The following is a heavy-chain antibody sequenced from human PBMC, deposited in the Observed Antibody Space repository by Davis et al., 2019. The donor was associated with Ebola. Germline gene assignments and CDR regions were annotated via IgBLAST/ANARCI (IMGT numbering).Heavy chain of an antibody. CDR1: GGTFSSYA. V-gene: IGHV1-69*13. D-gene: IGHD2-2*01. CDR2: IIPIFGTA. CDR3: ARRRYCSSTSCHGVYFDY. J-gene: IGHJ4*02. Sequence: VKVSCKASGGTFSSYAISWVRQAPGQGLEWMGGIIPIFGTANYAQKFQGRVTITADESTSTAYMELSSLRSEDTAVYYCARRRYCSSTSCHGVYFDYWGQGTLVTVSS.